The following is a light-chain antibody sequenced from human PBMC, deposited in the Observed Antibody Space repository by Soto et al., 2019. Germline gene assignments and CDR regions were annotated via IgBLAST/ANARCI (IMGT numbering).Light chain of an antibody. CDR3: QQYNNWPPIT. CDR1: RTVGNF. V-gene: IGKV3-11*01. CDR2: DAT. Sequence: EIVLTQSPATLSLSPGERATLSCRASRTVGNFLAWYQQKPGQAPSLLIYDATHRATGIPARFSGSGSGTEFTLTISSLQSEDFAVYYCQQYNNWPPITFGQGTRLEIK. J-gene: IGKJ5*01.